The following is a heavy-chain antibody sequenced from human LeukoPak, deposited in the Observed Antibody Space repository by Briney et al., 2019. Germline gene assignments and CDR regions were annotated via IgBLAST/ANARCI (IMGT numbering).Heavy chain of an antibody. CDR2: INPSGGST. D-gene: IGHD2-15*01. V-gene: IGHV1-46*01. CDR1: GYTFTSYY. Sequence: GASVKVSCKASGYTFTSYYMHWVRQAPGQGLEWMGIINPSGGSTSYAQKFQGRVTMTRDTSTSTVYKELSSLRSEDTAVYYCARDRCSGGSCYSHYYYYGMDVWGQGTTVTVSS. CDR3: ARDRCSGGSCYSHYYYYGMDV. J-gene: IGHJ6*02.